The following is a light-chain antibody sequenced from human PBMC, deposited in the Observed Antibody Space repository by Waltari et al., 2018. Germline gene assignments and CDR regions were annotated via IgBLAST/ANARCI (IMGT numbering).Light chain of an antibody. CDR2: RNN. CDR3: AAWDDSLSGPGV. J-gene: IGLJ1*01. V-gene: IGLV1-47*01. Sequence: QSVLTQPPSASGTPGQRVTISCSGSSSNLGSNYVNWYQQPPGPAPKLLIYRNNQRPSGVPDRFSGSKSGTSASLAISGLRSEDEADYYCAAWDDSLSGPGVFGTGTKVTVL. CDR1: SSNLGSNY.